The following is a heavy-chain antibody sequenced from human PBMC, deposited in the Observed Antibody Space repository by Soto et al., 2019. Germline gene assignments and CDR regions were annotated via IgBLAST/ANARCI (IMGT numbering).Heavy chain of an antibody. D-gene: IGHD3-10*01. CDR1: GFTFSSYW. CDR2: IKQDGSDK. CDR3: ARDFYGTGSHDY. V-gene: IGHV3-7*03. Sequence: EVQLVESGGGLVQPGGSLRLSCTTSGFTFSSYWMTWVRQAPGKGLEWVANIKQDGSDKHYADPVRGRFTISRDNARNSLYLQMNDLRAEDTAVYHCARDFYGTGSHDYWGPGTLVTVSS. J-gene: IGHJ4*02.